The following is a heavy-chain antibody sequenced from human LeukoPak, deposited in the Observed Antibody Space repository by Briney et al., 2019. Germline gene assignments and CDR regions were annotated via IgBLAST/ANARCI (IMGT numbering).Heavy chain of an antibody. Sequence: GGSLRLSCAASGFTFTTHAMSWVRQAPGKGLEWVSTISGSGGSTYYADSVKGRLTISRDTSTNSLYLQMNSLRAEDTAVYYCAKGRIVGATSFDYWGQGTLVTVSS. CDR1: GFTFTTHA. CDR3: AKGRIVGATSFDY. J-gene: IGHJ4*02. D-gene: IGHD1-26*01. V-gene: IGHV3-23*01. CDR2: ISGSGGST.